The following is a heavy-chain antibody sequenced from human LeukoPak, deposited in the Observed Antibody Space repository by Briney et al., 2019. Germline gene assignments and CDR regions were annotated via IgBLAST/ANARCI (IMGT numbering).Heavy chain of an antibody. D-gene: IGHD3-22*01. J-gene: IGHJ4*02. CDR2: ISYDGSNK. CDR3: ATPNYYDSSGNYFDY. Sequence: PGGSLRLSCAASGFTFSSYAMHWVRQAPGKGLEWVAVISYDGSNKYYADSVKGRFTISRDNSKNTLYLQMNSLRAEDTAVYYCATPNYYDSSGNYFDYWGQGTLVTVSS. V-gene: IGHV3-30-3*01. CDR1: GFTFSSYA.